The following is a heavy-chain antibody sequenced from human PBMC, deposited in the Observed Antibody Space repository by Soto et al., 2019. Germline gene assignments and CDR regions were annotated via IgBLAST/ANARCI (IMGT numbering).Heavy chain of an antibody. V-gene: IGHV4-30-2*01. CDR3: ARTLDYGGSAGSNWFDP. J-gene: IGHJ5*02. Sequence: HLQLQESGSGLVRPSQTLSLTCAVSGDSISSGAYSWSWIWQPPGKGLEWIGYIYARGSTYYNPALKSRVTMSVDRSKNQFSLNLSSVTAADTAVYFCARTLDYGGSAGSNWFDPWGQGTLVTVSS. CDR1: GDSISSGAYS. D-gene: IGHD4-17*01. CDR2: IYARGST.